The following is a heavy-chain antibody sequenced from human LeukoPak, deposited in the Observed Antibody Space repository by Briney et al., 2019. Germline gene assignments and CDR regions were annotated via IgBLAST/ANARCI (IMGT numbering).Heavy chain of an antibody. D-gene: IGHD2-2*01. CDR2: IYYSGST. CDR1: GGSISSSSYY. V-gene: IGHV4-39*07. CDR3: ARGVVVPAAPFNWFDP. J-gene: IGHJ5*02. Sequence: SETLSLTCTVSGGSISSSSYYWGWIRQPPGKGLEWIGSIYYSGSTYYNPSLKSRVTISVDTSKNQFSLKLSSVTAADTAVYYCARGVVVPAAPFNWFDPWGQGTLVTVSS.